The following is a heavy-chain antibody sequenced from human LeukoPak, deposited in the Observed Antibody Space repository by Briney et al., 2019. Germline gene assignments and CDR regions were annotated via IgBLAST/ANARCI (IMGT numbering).Heavy chain of an antibody. J-gene: IGHJ6*03. CDR2: IYHSGST. CDR1: GYSISSGDY. V-gene: IGHV4-38-2*01. CDR3: ARGGYYYYYMDV. D-gene: IGHD3-16*01. Sequence: KSSETLSLTCAVSGYSISSGDYWGWIRQPPGKGLEWIGSIYHSGSTYYNPSLKGRVTISVDRSKNQFSLKLSSVTAADTAVYYCARGGYYYYYMDVWGKGTTVTVSS.